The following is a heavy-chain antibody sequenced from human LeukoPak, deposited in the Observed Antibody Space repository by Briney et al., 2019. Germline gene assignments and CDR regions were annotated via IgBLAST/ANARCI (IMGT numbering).Heavy chain of an antibody. Sequence: SETLSLTCAVYGGSFSGYYWSWIRQPPGKGLDWIGEINHSGSTNYNPSLKSRVTISVDTSKNQFSLKLSSVTAADTAVFHCARQRVVAATPAHEAPYYFDYWGQGTLVTVSS. CDR2: INHSGST. CDR3: ARQRVVAATPAHEAPYYFDY. D-gene: IGHD2-15*01. J-gene: IGHJ4*02. V-gene: IGHV4-34*01. CDR1: GGSFSGYY.